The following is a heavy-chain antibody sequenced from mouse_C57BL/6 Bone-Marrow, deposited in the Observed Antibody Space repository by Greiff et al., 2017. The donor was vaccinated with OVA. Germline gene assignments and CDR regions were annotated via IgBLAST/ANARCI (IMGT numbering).Heavy chain of an antibody. Sequence: DVQLVESGGGLVKPGGSLKLSCAASGFTFSSYTMSWVRQTPEKRLEWVATISGGGGNTYYPDSVKGRFTISRDNAKNTLYLQMSSLRSEDTALYYCARLLYYGYAMDYWGQGTSVTVSS. CDR2: ISGGGGNT. V-gene: IGHV5-9*01. CDR1: GFTFSSYT. J-gene: IGHJ4*01. D-gene: IGHD2-1*01. CDR3: ARLLYYGYAMDY.